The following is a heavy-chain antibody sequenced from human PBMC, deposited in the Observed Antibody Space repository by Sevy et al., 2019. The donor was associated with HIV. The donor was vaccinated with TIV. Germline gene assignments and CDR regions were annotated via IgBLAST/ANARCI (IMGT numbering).Heavy chain of an antibody. Sequence: GGSLRLSCAASGFTFSSYGMHWVRQAPGKGLEWVAVIWYDGSNKYYADSVKGRFTISRDNSKNTLYLQMNSLRAEDTAVYYCARGLRRITIFGVVIPDHYYYYGMDVWGQGTTVTVSS. CDR1: GFTFSSYG. CDR3: ARGLRRITIFGVVIPDHYYYYGMDV. D-gene: IGHD3-3*01. V-gene: IGHV3-33*01. CDR2: IWYDGSNK. J-gene: IGHJ6*02.